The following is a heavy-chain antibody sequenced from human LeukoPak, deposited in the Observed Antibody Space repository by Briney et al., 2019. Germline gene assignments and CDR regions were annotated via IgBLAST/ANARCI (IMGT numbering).Heavy chain of an antibody. V-gene: IGHV3-74*01. CDR3: ARPYSYHDFWD. J-gene: IGHJ4*02. Sequence: SGESLRLSCAASGFTFSTYWMHWVRQAPGKGLVWVSRINSDGSSTSYADSVKGRFTISRDNAMSTLYLQMNSLRAEDTAVYYCARPYSYHDFWDWGQGTLVTVSS. CDR1: GFTFSTYW. CDR2: INSDGSST. D-gene: IGHD3-3*01.